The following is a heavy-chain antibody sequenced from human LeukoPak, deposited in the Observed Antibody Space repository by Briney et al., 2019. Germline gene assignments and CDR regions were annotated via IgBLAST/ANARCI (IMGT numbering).Heavy chain of an antibody. Sequence: SGRCLRLSCAASGLTLSSYAIDSVRQAPGKGLEWVAVISFDVRNTYYSESVKGRFTITRHHFRNSLYLQMNSLRTEDTAVYYCAFLEGYSYGTGSSYGTDVWGQGTAVTVS. V-gene: IGHV3-30*03. D-gene: IGHD5-18*01. CDR1: GLTLSSYA. CDR2: ISFDVRNT. CDR3: AFLEGYSYGTGSSYGTDV. J-gene: IGHJ6*02.